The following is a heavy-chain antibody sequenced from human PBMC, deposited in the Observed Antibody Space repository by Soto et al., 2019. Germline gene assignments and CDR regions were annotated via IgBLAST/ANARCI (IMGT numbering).Heavy chain of an antibody. D-gene: IGHD4-17*01. V-gene: IGHV3-30-3*01. CDR2: ISYDGSNK. J-gene: IGHJ5*02. CDR3: ARDDYGGDIDP. Sequence: QVQLVESGGGVVQPGRSLRLSCAASGFTFSSYAMHWVRQAPGKGLEWVAVISYDGSNKYYADSVKGRFTISRDNSKNMLYLQMNSLRAEDTAVYYCARDDYGGDIDPWGQGTLVTVSS. CDR1: GFTFSSYA.